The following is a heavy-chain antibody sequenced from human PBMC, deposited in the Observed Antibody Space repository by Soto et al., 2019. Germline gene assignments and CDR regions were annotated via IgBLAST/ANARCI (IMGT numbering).Heavy chain of an antibody. V-gene: IGHV3-23*01. Sequence: GGSLRLSCAASGFAFSSYAMSCVRQAPGKGLEWVSAISGSGGSTYYADSVKGRFTISRDNSKNTLYLQMNSLRAEDTAVYYCAKDLVTMVRGVAGYFDYWGQGTLVTVSS. D-gene: IGHD3-10*01. CDR1: GFAFSSYA. J-gene: IGHJ4*02. CDR2: ISGSGGST. CDR3: AKDLVTMVRGVAGYFDY.